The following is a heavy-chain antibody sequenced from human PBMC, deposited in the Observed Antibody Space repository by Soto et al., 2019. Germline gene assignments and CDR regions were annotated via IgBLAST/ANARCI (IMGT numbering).Heavy chain of an antibody. Sequence: PSETLSLTCAVYGGSFSGYYWSWIRQPPGKGLEWIGEINHSGSTNYNPSLKSRVTISVDTSKNQFSLKLSSVTAADTAVYYCARGEPDAFDIWGQGTMVTVSS. V-gene: IGHV4-34*01. CDR3: ARGEPDAFDI. CDR2: INHSGST. J-gene: IGHJ3*02. CDR1: GGSFSGYY.